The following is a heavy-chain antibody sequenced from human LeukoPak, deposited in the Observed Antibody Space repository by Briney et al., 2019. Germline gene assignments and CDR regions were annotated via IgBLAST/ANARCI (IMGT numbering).Heavy chain of an antibody. D-gene: IGHD1-26*01. CDR2: ITPRGDYI. CDR1: GFTFSDYT. CDR3: ARDIVGAIGGGDY. Sequence: GGSLRLSCAASGFTFSDYTMSWVRQAPGKGLEWVSSITPRGDYIYYADSLKGRFTISRDNAKNSLYLQMNSLRAEDTAVYYCARDIVGAIGGGDYWGQGTLVTVSS. J-gene: IGHJ4*01. V-gene: IGHV3-21*01.